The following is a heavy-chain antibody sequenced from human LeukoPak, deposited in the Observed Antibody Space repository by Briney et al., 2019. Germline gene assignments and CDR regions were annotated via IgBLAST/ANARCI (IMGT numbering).Heavy chain of an antibody. V-gene: IGHV4-38-2*01. CDR2: ISYGGST. CDR1: DYSISNDYY. D-gene: IGHD3-16*01. J-gene: IGHJ3*02. Sequence: SETLSLTCDVSDYSISNDYYWGWIRQPPGKGLEWIASISYGGSTHYNASLKSRVTMSVETSKSQFSLQVRSVTASDTAVYYCARGSLRISDIWGQGTMVTVSS. CDR3: ARGSLRISDI.